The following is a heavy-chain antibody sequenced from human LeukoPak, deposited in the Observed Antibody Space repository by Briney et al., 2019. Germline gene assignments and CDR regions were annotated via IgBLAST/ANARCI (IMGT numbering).Heavy chain of an antibody. J-gene: IGHJ6*02. CDR1: GGSISSYY. V-gene: IGHV4-59*08. CDR3: ARLRLDGSLSYYYGMDV. CDR2: IYYSGST. D-gene: IGHD3-10*01. Sequence: PSETLSLTCTVSGGSISSYYWSWIRQPPGKGLEWIGYIYYSGSTNYNPSLKGRVTISVDTSKNQFSLKLSSVTAADTAVYYCARLRLDGSLSYYYGMDVWGQGTTVTVSS.